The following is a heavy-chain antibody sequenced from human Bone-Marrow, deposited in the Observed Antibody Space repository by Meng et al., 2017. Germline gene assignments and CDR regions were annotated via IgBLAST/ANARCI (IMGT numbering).Heavy chain of an antibody. Sequence: QVQLQESGPGLVKPSGTLSLTFTVSGGSISGSSWWTWVRQPLGKGLEWIGEIYHTGSTNYNPSLKSRVTISVDKSKNQFSLKLSSVTAADTAVYYCARGYCSTTNCNWFDPWGQGTLVTVSS. CDR2: IYHTGST. J-gene: IGHJ5*02. V-gene: IGHV4-4*02. CDR1: GGSISGSSW. D-gene: IGHD2-2*01. CDR3: ARGYCSTTNCNWFDP.